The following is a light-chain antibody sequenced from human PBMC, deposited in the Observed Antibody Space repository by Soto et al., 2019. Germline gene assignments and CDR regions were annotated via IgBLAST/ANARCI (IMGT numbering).Light chain of an antibody. Sequence: DIQMTQSPSTLSASVGDRVTITCRASQSISTWLAWYQQKPGKAPKLLIYKASSSESGVPSRFSGSGFGTEFTLTISNLQPEDSATYYCQQYDTYTEAFGQGT. CDR2: KAS. CDR3: QQYDTYTEA. V-gene: IGKV1-5*03. J-gene: IGKJ1*01. CDR1: QSISTW.